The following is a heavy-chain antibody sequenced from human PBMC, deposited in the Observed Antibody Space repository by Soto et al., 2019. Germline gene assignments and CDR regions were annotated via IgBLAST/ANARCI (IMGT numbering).Heavy chain of an antibody. CDR1: GGSISSYY. Sequence: SETLSLTCTVSGGSISSYYWSWIRQPPGKGLEWIGYIYYSGSTNYNPSLKSRVTISVDTSKNQFSLKLSSVTAADTAVYYCARDGYCSGGSCKPLDYWGQGTLVTVSS. D-gene: IGHD2-15*01. J-gene: IGHJ4*02. CDR3: ARDGYCSGGSCKPLDY. V-gene: IGHV4-59*01. CDR2: IYYSGST.